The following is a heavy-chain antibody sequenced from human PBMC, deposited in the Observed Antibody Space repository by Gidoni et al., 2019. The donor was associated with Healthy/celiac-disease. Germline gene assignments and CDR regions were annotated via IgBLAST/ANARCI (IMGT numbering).Heavy chain of an antibody. V-gene: IGHV4-34*01. D-gene: IGHD5-18*01. Sequence: QVQLQQWGAGLLKPSETLSLTCAVYGGSFSGSYWSWIRQPPGKGLEWIGEINHSGSTNYNPSLKSRVTISVDTSKNQFSLKLSSVTAADTAVYYCARGRGYSPNWFDPWGQGTLVTVSS. J-gene: IGHJ5*02. CDR2: INHSGST. CDR3: ARGRGYSPNWFDP. CDR1: GGSFSGSY.